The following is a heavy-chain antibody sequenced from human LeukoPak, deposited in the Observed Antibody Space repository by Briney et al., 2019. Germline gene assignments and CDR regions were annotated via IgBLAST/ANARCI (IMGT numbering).Heavy chain of an antibody. CDR3: ARARSSITIFGVPSSVLDY. CDR1: GYIFTRYY. J-gene: IGHJ4*02. D-gene: IGHD3-3*01. V-gene: IGHV1-46*01. CDR2: INPSGGST. Sequence: ASVKVSCKASGYIFTRYYMHWVRQAPGQGLEWMGIINPSGGSTTYAQKFQARVTVTRDTSTSTVYMGLSSLTSEDTAVYYCARARSSITIFGVPSSVLDYWGQGTLVTVPS.